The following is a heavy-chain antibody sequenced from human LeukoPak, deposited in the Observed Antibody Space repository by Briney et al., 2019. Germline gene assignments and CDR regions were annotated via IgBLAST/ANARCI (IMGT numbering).Heavy chain of an antibody. J-gene: IGHJ4*02. CDR3: ARESRYNWPNFDY. V-gene: IGHV3-7*01. Sequence: GGSLRLSCAASGFTFSSYSMNWVRQAPGKGLEWVANIKQDGSEKYYVDSVKGRFTISRDNAKNSLYLQMNSLRAEDTAVYYCARESRYNWPNFDYWGQGTLVTVSS. CDR1: GFTFSSYS. D-gene: IGHD1-20*01. CDR2: IKQDGSEK.